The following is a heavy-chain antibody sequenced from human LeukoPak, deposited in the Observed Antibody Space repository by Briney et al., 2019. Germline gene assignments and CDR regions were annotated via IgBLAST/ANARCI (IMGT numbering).Heavy chain of an antibody. CDR1: GGTFSSYA. CDR2: IIPILGIA. CDR3: YEETVDY. Sequence: SVKVSCKASGGTFSSYAISWVRQAPGQGLEWMGRIIPILGIANYAQKFQGRVTITADKSTSTAYTAVYYCARDRSVFWSGYEETVDYWGQGTLVTVSS. V-gene: IGHV1-69*04. D-gene: IGHD3-3*01. J-gene: IGHJ4*02.